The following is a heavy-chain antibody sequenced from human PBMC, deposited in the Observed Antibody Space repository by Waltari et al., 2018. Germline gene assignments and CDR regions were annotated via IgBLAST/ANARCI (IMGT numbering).Heavy chain of an antibody. D-gene: IGHD5-18*01. CDR2: IYHSGRT. V-gene: IGHV4-38-2*01. CDR1: GYSISSGYY. Sequence: QVQLQESGPGLVKPSETLSLTCAVSGYSISSGYYWGWIRQPPGKGLEWIGSIYHSGRTYYNPSLKSRVTRSVDTSKNQFSLKLSSVTAADTAVYYCARLREGYPIYFDYWGQGTLVTVSS. CDR3: ARLREGYPIYFDY. J-gene: IGHJ4*02.